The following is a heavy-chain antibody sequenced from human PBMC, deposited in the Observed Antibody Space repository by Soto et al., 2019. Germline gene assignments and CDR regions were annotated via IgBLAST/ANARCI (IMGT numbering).Heavy chain of an antibody. V-gene: IGHV3-15*01. Sequence: GGSLRLSXARSGFLFSNAWMSWVPQAPGKGLEWVGRIKRKDEAETGDYAESVKGRFTISRDGSKNMLFLQMNSLKIEDTGVYYCGGWPSGHWHQGNRGTVSS. J-gene: IGHJ4*02. CDR3: GGWPSGH. D-gene: IGHD3-10*01. CDR2: IKRKDEAETG. CDR1: GFLFSNAW.